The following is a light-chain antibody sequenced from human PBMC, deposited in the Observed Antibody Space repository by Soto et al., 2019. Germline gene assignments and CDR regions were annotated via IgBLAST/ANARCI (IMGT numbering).Light chain of an antibody. V-gene: IGKV1-5*03. CDR3: QQYNSYSIP. CDR2: KAS. Sequence: DIQMTQSPSTLSASVGDRVTITCRASQSISSWLAWYQQKPGKAPKLLIYKASSLESGVPSRFSSSGSGTAFTLTISSLQPDDFATYYCQQYNSYSIPFGQGTRLEIK. CDR1: QSISSW. J-gene: IGKJ5*01.